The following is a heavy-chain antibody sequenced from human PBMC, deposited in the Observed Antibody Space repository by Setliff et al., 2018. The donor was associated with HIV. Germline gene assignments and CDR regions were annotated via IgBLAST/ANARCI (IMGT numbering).Heavy chain of an antibody. CDR1: GFIFSSYA. CDR3: TKDRSVWLGPRVYFDY. CDR2: ITGSGGSP. D-gene: IGHD6-19*01. J-gene: IGHJ4*02. V-gene: IGHV3-23*01. Sequence: GGSLRLSCAASGFIFSSYAMSWVRQAPGKGLEWVSGITGSGGSPYYADSVKGRFTISRDESKNTLYLQMSSLRAEDTAVYYCTKDRSVWLGPRVYFDYWGQGTLVTVS.